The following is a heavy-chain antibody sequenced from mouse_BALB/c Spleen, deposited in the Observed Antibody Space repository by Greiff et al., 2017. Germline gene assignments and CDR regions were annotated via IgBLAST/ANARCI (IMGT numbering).Heavy chain of an antibody. CDR2: ISSGSST. CDR1: GFTFSSYA. Sequence: EVKLVESGGGLVKPGGSLKLSCAASGFTFSSYAMSWVRQTPEKRLEWVASISSGSSTYYPDSVKGRFTISRDNARNILYLQMSSLRSGDTAMYYCASEGTTVVDHFDYWGQGTTLTVSS. J-gene: IGHJ2*01. V-gene: IGHV5-6-5*01. D-gene: IGHD1-1*01. CDR3: ASEGTTVVDHFDY.